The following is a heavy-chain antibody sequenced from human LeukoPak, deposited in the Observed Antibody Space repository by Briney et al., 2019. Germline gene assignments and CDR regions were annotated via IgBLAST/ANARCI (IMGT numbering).Heavy chain of an antibody. Sequence: TGGSLRLSCAASGFTFSGSAMHWVRQASGKGLERVGRIISKANSYATAYAASVKGRFTISRDDSKNTAYLQMNSLTADDTAVYYCARDRGYGSGSSQNWFDPWGQGTLVTVSS. CDR2: IISKANSYAT. V-gene: IGHV3-73*01. D-gene: IGHD3-10*01. J-gene: IGHJ5*02. CDR1: GFTFSGSA. CDR3: ARDRGYGSGSSQNWFDP.